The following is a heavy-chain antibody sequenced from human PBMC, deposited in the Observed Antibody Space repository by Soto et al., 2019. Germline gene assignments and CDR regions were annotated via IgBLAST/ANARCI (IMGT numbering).Heavy chain of an antibody. D-gene: IGHD6-19*01. CDR1: GYTFTSYG. CDR2: ISAYNGNT. J-gene: IGHJ6*02. Sequence: QVQLVQSGAEVKKPGASVKVSCKASGYTFTSYGISWVRQAPGQGLEWMGWISAYNGNTNYAQKLQGRVTMTTDTSTSTAYMELRSLRSDDTAVYYCARVGYSSGWYDLTLHLYGMDVWGQGTTVTVSS. CDR3: ARVGYSSGWYDLTLHLYGMDV. V-gene: IGHV1-18*01.